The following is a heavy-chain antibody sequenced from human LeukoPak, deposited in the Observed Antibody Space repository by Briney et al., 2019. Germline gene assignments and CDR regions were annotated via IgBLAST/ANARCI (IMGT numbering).Heavy chain of an antibody. CDR2: VNLQGST. CDR1: GGSISNTNW. CDR3: ARVPPGEYDILTGWRYDDAFDI. D-gene: IGHD3-9*01. V-gene: IGHV4-4*02. J-gene: IGHJ3*02. Sequence: SGTLSLTCGVSGGSISNTNWWTWVRQPPGKGLEWIGEVNLQGSTNYNPSLKSRVAISVDKSENHISLKLSSVTAADTAVYYCARVPPGEYDILTGWRYDDAFDIWGQGTMVTVSS.